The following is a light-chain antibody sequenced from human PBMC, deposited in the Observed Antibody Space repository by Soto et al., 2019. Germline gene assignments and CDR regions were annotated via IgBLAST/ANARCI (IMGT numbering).Light chain of an antibody. CDR1: QSVSSSY. CDR2: GAS. Sequence: IGLTQTPKTLSFSXGERATLSCRASQSVSSSYLAWYQQKPGQAPRLLIYGASSRATGIPDRFSGSGSGTDFTLTISRLEPEDFAVYYCQQYGSSPRTFGQGTKVDIK. V-gene: IGKV3-20*01. CDR3: QQYGSSPRT. J-gene: IGKJ1*01.